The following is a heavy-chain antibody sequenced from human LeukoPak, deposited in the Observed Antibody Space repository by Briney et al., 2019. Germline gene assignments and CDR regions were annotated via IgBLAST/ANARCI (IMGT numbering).Heavy chain of an antibody. V-gene: IGHV4-59*12. CDR3: ARAAWMTYDAFDI. D-gene: IGHD2-2*03. CDR1: GGSISSYY. Sequence: PSETLSLTCTVSGGSISSYYWSWIRQPPGKGLEWIGYIYYSGSTNYNPSLKSRVTISVDTSKNQFSLQLNSVTPEDTAVYYCARAAWMTYDAFDIWGQGTMVTVSS. J-gene: IGHJ3*02. CDR2: IYYSGST.